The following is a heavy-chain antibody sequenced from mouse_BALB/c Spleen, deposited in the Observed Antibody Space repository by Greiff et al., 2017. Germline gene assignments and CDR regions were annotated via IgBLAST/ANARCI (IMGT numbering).Heavy chain of an antibody. V-gene: IGHV3-6*02. D-gene: IGHD2-14*01. CDR3: ARDRGYGRYFDV. Sequence: EVQLQESGPGLVKPSQSLSLTCSVTGYSITSGYYWNWIRQFPGNKLEWMGYISYDGSNNYNPSLKNRISITRDTSKNQFFLKLNSVTTEDTATYYCARDRGYGRYFDVWGAGTTVTVSS. CDR2: ISYDGSN. CDR1: GYSITSGYY. J-gene: IGHJ1*01.